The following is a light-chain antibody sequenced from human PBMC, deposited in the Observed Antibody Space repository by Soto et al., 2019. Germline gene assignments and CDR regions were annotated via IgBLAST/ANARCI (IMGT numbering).Light chain of an antibody. Sequence: QSVLTQPASVSGSPGQSITISCTGTSSDVGGYNYVSWYQQHPGKAPKLMIYDVSNRPSGVSNRFSGSKSGNTASLTISGLQAGDEADYYCSSYTSSSILYVFGTGTKVTVL. CDR2: DVS. V-gene: IGLV2-14*01. CDR3: SSYTSSSILYV. CDR1: SSDVGGYNY. J-gene: IGLJ1*01.